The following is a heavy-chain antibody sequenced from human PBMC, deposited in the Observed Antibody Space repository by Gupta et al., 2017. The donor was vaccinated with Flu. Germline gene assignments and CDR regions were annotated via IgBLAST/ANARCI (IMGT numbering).Heavy chain of an antibody. CDR2: VYHSGST. D-gene: IGHD3-9*01. J-gene: IGHJ4*02. CDR1: GGSISSDSFS. Sequence: QVQLQESGPGLVKPSQTLSLTCTVSGGSISSDSFSWSWVRQHPGKGLEWIGCVYHSGSTYYNPSLKSRVAISVDTSKDQFSLNLRSVTAADTAVYYCARAVAASLRRYPNSSLLDYWGPGILVTVSS. CDR3: ARAVAASLRRYPNSSLLDY. V-gene: IGHV4-31*03.